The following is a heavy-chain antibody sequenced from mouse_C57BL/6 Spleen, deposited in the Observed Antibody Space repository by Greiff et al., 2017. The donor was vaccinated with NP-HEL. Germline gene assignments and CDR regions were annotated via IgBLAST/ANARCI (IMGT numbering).Heavy chain of an antibody. CDR2: ISDGGSYT. V-gene: IGHV5-4*01. D-gene: IGHD1-1*01. J-gene: IGHJ2*01. CDR3: ARDNYYGSSSY. CDR1: GFTFSSYA. Sequence: EVNVVESGGGLVKPGGSLKLSCAASGFTFSSYAMSWVRQTPEKRLEWVATISDGGSYTYYPDNVKGRFTISRDNAKNNLYLQMSHLKSEDTAMYYCARDNYYGSSSYWGQGTTLTVSS.